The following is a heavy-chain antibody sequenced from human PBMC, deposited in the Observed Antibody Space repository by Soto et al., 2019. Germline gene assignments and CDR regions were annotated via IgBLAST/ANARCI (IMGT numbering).Heavy chain of an antibody. CDR3: AREPHSSGWSPFDY. CDR2: ISSSSSYI. CDR1: GFTFSSYS. J-gene: IGHJ4*02. D-gene: IGHD6-19*01. Sequence: GGSLRLSCAASGFTFSSYSMNWVRQAPGKGLEWVSSISSSSSYIYYADSVKGRFTISRDNAKNSLYLQMNSLRAEDTCAYDSAREPHSSGWSPFDYWGQGTLVTVSS. V-gene: IGHV3-21*01.